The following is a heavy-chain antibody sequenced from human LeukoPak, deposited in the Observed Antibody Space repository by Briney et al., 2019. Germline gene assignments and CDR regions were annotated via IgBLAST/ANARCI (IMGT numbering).Heavy chain of an antibody. Sequence: ASVKVSCKSSVGTFSSYAISWVRQTPGQGVEWMGRIIPIFGTANYAQKFQGRVTITTDESTSTAYMELSSLRSEDTAVYYCARGRYMDVWGQGTTVTVSS. V-gene: IGHV1-69*05. J-gene: IGHJ6*03. CDR3: ARGRYMDV. CDR1: VGTFSSYA. CDR2: IIPIFGTA.